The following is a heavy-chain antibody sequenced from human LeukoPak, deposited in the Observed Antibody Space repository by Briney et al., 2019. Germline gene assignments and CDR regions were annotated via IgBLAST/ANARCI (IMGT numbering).Heavy chain of an antibody. V-gene: IGHV4-59*01. CDR1: GASISSYY. CDR2: IYYSGSI. CDR3: ARENPSGYYDRPIDY. J-gene: IGHJ4*02. D-gene: IGHD3-22*01. Sequence: SETLSLTCTVSGASISSYYWSWIRQPPGKGLEWIGDIYYSGSIKYNPSLKSRVTMSVDTSKNQFSLKLSSVTAADTAIYYCARENPSGYYDRPIDYWGQGTLVTVSS.